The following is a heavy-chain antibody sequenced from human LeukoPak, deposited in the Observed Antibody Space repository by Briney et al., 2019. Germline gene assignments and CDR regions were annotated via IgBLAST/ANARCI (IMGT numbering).Heavy chain of an antibody. CDR2: IIPIFGTA. V-gene: IGHV1-69*13. J-gene: IGHJ4*02. CDR1: GGTFSSYA. CDR3: ALFEYSSSGFDY. Sequence: GASVKVSCKASGGTFSSYAISWVRQAPGQGLEWMGGIIPIFGTANYAQKFQGRVTITADESTSTAYMELSSLRSEDTAVYYCALFEYSSSGFDYWGQGTLVTVSS. D-gene: IGHD6-6*01.